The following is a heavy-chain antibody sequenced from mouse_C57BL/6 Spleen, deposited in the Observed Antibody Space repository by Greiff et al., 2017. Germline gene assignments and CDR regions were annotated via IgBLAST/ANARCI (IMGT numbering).Heavy chain of an antibody. J-gene: IGHJ3*01. D-gene: IGHD2-2*01. CDR3: ARRSTMVRTGFAY. CDR2: IDPSDSYT. Sequence: QVQLQQPGAELVRPGTSVKLSCKASGYTFTSYWMHWVKQRPGQGLEWIGVIDPSDSYTNYNQKFKGKATLTVDTSSSTAYMQLSSLTSEDSAVYYCARRSTMVRTGFAYWGQGTLVTVSA. CDR1: GYTFTSYW. V-gene: IGHV1-59*01.